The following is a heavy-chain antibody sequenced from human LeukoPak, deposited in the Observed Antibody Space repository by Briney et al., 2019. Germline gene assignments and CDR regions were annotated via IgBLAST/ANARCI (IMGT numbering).Heavy chain of an antibody. CDR1: GGTFSSYA. V-gene: IGHV1-69*04. CDR2: IIPILGIA. D-gene: IGHD6-6*01. J-gene: IGHJ4*02. CDR3: ARISMYGSSLRDY. Sequence: ASVKVSCKASGGTFSSYAISWVRQAPGQGLEWMGRIIPILGIANYAQKFQGRVTITADKSTSTAYMELSSLRSEDTAVYYCARISMYGSSLRDYWGQGTLVTVSS.